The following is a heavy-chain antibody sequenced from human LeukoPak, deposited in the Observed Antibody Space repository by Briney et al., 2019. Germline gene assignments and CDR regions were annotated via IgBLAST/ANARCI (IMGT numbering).Heavy chain of an antibody. Sequence: ASVKVSCKASGYTFTSYGTSWVRQAPGQGLEWMGWISPYNGNTNYAQKLQGRVTMTTDTSTSTAYMELRSLRSDDTAVYYCARDRGLLWFGEVFHQPPLDYWGQGTLVTVSS. CDR2: ISPYNGNT. CDR1: GYTFTSYG. D-gene: IGHD3-10*01. J-gene: IGHJ4*02. CDR3: ARDRGLLWFGEVFHQPPLDY. V-gene: IGHV1-18*01.